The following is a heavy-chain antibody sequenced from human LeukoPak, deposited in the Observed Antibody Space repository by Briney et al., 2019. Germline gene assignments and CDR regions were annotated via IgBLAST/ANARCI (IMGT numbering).Heavy chain of an antibody. CDR3: ARWGYGSGTYPTYYFDF. J-gene: IGHJ4*02. D-gene: IGHD3-10*01. V-gene: IGHV3-53*01. CDR2: LYSSGST. CDR1: GFTVSDSY. Sequence: GGSLRLSCAASGFTVSDSYMNWVRQAPGKGLEWVSVLYSSGSTYYADSVKGRFTISRDNPKNTLYLQMNTLRAEDTAVYYCARWGYGSGTYPTYYFDFWGQGTLVTVSS.